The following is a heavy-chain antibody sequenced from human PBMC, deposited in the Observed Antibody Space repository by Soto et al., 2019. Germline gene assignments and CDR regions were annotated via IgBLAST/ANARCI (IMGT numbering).Heavy chain of an antibody. J-gene: IGHJ6*02. D-gene: IGHD3-16*02. CDR1: DYAISDFYY. V-gene: IGHV4-38-2*02. CDR3: VREGRNNSYRYTGLGGADV. CDR2: IHHSGTD. Sequence: SETLSLTCAVSDYAISDFYYWGWVRQSPGRGLEWIGSIHHSGTDYYNPSLKSRLTLSVDTSRNQFSLKLTSVTAADTAMYFCVREGRNNSYRYTGLGGADVWGRGTKVTVSS.